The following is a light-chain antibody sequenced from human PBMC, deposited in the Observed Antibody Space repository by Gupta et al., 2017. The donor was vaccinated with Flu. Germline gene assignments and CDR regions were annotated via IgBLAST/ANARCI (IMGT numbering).Light chain of an antibody. J-gene: IGKJ2*03. V-gene: IGKV3-20*01. CDR1: QSVSSTY. CDR3: QQYGTSPPYS. Sequence: EVVLTQSPGTLSLSPGERATLSCRASQSVSSTYLAWDQQKPGQAPRLLIHGASTRATGVPDWFSGSGSGTDFALTISRLEPEDFAVYYCQQYGTSPPYSFGQGTKLEIK. CDR2: GAS.